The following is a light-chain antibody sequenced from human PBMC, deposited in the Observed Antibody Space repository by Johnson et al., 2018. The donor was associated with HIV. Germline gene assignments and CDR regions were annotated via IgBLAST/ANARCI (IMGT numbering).Light chain of an antibody. Sequence: QAVLTQPPSVSAAPGQKVTISCYGSSSNIGNNYVSWYQQVPGTAPKLLIYDNNRRPSGIPDRFSGSKSGTSATLGITGLQTGDAADYYCGTWDSSLRVGFFGTGTKVTVL. J-gene: IGLJ1*01. CDR3: GTWDSSLRVGF. V-gene: IGLV1-51*01. CDR1: SSNIGNNY. CDR2: DNN.